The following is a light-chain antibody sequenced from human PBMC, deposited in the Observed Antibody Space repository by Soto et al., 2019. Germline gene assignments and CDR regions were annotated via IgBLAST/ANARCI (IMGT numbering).Light chain of an antibody. V-gene: IGKV1-9*01. Sequence: IQLTQSPSSLFASVGDRVTITCRASQGISSYVARYQKKAGKAPKLLIYAASPLQSGVPSRFSGSVSGTDFTLTISSLQPEDFATYYCQQLNSYPITFGQGTRLEIK. CDR3: QQLNSYPIT. CDR2: AAS. J-gene: IGKJ5*01. CDR1: QGISSY.